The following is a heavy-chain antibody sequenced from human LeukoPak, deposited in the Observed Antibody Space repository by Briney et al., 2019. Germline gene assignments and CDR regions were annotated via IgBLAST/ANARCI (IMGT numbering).Heavy chain of an antibody. V-gene: IGHV4-4*07. D-gene: IGHD1-26*01. CDR1: GDSISSYF. CDR2: ISTSGTT. CDR3: AREVGSTGRALDI. J-gene: IGHJ3*02. Sequence: PETLSLTCTVSGDSISSYFWSWIRQPAGKGLEWIGRISTSGTTNYNASLKSRLTMSLDTSKHQFSLNLTSVTAADTAVYYCAREVGSTGRALDIWGQGTMVTVSS.